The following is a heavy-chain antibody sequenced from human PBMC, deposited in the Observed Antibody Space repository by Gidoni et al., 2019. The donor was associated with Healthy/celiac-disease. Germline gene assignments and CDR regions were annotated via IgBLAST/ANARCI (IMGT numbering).Heavy chain of an antibody. J-gene: IGHJ4*02. CDR2: ISGSGGST. CDR3: AKDFWVAVAGTFDY. CDR1: GFTFRSSA. D-gene: IGHD6-19*01. V-gene: IGHV3-23*01. Sequence: EVQLLESGVGLVQPGGSLRLSCAASGFTFRSSAMSWVRQAPGKGLAWVSAISGSGGSTYYADSVKGRFTISRDNSKNTLYLQMNSLRAEDTAVYYCAKDFWVAVAGTFDYWGQGTLVTVSS.